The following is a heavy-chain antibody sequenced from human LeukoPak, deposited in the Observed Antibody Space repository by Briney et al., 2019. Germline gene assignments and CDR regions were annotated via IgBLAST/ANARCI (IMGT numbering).Heavy chain of an antibody. Sequence: KASETLSLTCAVYGGSFSGYYWSWIRQPPGKGLEWIGEINHSGSTNYNPSLKSQVTISVDTSKNQFSLKLSSVTAADTAVYYCARGPPGVVAPYNWFDPWGQGTLVTVSS. J-gene: IGHJ5*02. CDR2: INHSGST. CDR1: GGSFSGYY. CDR3: ARGPPGVVAPYNWFDP. V-gene: IGHV4-34*01. D-gene: IGHD3-22*01.